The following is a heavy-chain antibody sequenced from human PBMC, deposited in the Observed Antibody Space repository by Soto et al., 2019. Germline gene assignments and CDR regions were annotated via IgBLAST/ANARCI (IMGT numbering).Heavy chain of an antibody. V-gene: IGHV1-18*01. CDR2: ISGYNGDT. Sequence: QVHLVQSGAEVKKPGASVKVSCKASGYSFTTYGISWVRQAPGQGLEWMGWISGYNGDTNYAQNFQARVTMTTDTATSTAYMEPRSLRPDDTAVYYCAREGVRPYYYAGMDVWGQGTTVTVSS. CDR1: GYSFTTYG. J-gene: IGHJ6*02. D-gene: IGHD2-21*01. CDR3: AREGVRPYYYAGMDV.